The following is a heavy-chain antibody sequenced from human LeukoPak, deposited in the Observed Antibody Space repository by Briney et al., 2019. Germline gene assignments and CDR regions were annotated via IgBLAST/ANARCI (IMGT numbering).Heavy chain of an antibody. J-gene: IGHJ4*02. CDR1: GFTLSDYY. Sequence: GGSLRLSCAASGFTLSDYYMSWIRQAPGKGLERVSYSSSSGTTIYYADSVKGRFAISRDNAKNSLYLQMNSLRAEDTAVYYCARRRDFIDYWGQGTLVTVSS. CDR3: ARRRDFIDY. CDR2: SSSSGTTI. V-gene: IGHV3-11*01. D-gene: IGHD3/OR15-3a*01.